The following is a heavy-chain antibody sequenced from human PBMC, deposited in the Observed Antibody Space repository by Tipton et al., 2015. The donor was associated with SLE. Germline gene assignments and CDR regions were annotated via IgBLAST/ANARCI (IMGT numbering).Heavy chain of an antibody. CDR3: ARARWALDAFDI. D-gene: IGHD5-24*01. J-gene: IGHJ3*02. Sequence: TLSLTCAVYGGSFSSYYWIWIRQPPGKGPEWIGEINHSGSTNYNPSLKSRVTISVDTSKSQFSLKLSSVTAADTAVYYCARARWALDAFDIWGRGTMVTVSS. V-gene: IGHV4-34*01. CDR2: INHSGST. CDR1: GGSFSSYY.